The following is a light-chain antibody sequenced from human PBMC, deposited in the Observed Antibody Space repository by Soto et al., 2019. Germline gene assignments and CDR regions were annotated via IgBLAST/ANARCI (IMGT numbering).Light chain of an antibody. CDR1: SSDIGGYDY. J-gene: IGLJ2*01. CDR2: EVS. CDR3: SSYSSNTLWI. Sequence: QSVLTQPASVSGSPGQSITISCTGTSSDIGGYDYVSWYQHHPGKAPKLIISEVSSRPSGVSDRFSGSKFGNTASLTISGLQAEDEADYYCSSYSSNTLWIFGGGTKLTVL. V-gene: IGLV2-14*01.